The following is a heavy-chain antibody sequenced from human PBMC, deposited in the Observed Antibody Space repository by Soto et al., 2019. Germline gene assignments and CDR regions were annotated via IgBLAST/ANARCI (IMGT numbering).Heavy chain of an antibody. J-gene: IGHJ4*02. D-gene: IGHD4-17*01. Sequence: QVHLVESGGGVVQPGKSLRLSCAASGFTFDNYGMLWVRQAPGKGLEWVALISYDDSYRYHTNSVRGRFTISRDNSKNMVFLHMNSLQGDDTAVYYCAGGDYGDSIDFWGRGTLVTVSS. V-gene: IGHV3-33*01. CDR2: ISYDDSYR. CDR3: AGGDYGDSIDF. CDR1: GFTFDNYG.